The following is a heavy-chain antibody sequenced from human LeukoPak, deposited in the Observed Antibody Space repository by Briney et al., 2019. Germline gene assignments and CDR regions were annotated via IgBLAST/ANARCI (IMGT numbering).Heavy chain of an antibody. V-gene: IGHV4-31*03. Sequence: SETLSLTCTVSGGSISSGGYYWSWIRQHPGKGLEWIGYIYYSGSTYYNPSLKSRVTISEDTSKNQFSLKLSSVTAADTAVYYCAKSAYSGWYYNFDYWGQGTLVTVSS. J-gene: IGHJ4*02. CDR1: GGSISSGGYY. CDR3: AKSAYSGWYYNFDY. CDR2: IYYSGST. D-gene: IGHD6-19*01.